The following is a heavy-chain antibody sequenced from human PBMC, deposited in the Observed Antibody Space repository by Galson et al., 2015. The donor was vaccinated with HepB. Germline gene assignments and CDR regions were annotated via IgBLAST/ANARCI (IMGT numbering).Heavy chain of an antibody. D-gene: IGHD2-2*01. J-gene: IGHJ4*02. Sequence: CKASGGTFSTYAVNWVRQAPGQGLEWMGRILPIRDIANYAQKFQGRVTITADKSTSTAYMELTNLRSEDTALYYCSRGAVPAANAPFDYWGQGTLVTVSS. CDR2: ILPIRDIA. V-gene: IGHV1-69*04. CDR1: GGTFSTYA. CDR3: SRGAVPAANAPFDY.